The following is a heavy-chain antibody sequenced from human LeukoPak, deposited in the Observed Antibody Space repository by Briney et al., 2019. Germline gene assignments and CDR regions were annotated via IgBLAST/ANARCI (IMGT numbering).Heavy chain of an antibody. Sequence: PGGSLRLSCAASGFTFSNYPMNWVRQAPGKGLEWVSYISSGGSPIYYADSVRGRFSISRDNAKNSLYLQMSSLRAEDTAVYYCARVRYNSGYIFDYWGQGALVTVSS. J-gene: IGHJ4*02. D-gene: IGHD5-18*01. CDR2: ISSGGSPI. CDR3: ARVRYNSGYIFDY. CDR1: GFTFSNYP. V-gene: IGHV3-48*03.